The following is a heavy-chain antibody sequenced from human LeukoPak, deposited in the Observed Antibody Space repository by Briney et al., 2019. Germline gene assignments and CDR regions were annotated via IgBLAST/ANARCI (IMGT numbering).Heavy chain of an antibody. CDR3: ARSDWNYVGQYFQH. V-gene: IGHV4-61*02. CDR1: GGSISGDNYY. CDR2: IYTSGST. J-gene: IGHJ1*01. Sequence: SETLSLTCTVSGGSISGDNYYWSWIRQPAGKGLEWIGRIYTSGSTNYNPSLESRVTISLATSKNYFSLKLSSVTAADTAVYYCARSDWNYVGQYFQHWGQGTLVTVSS. D-gene: IGHD1-7*01.